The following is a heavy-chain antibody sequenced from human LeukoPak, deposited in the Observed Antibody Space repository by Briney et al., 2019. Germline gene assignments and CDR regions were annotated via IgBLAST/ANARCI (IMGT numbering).Heavy chain of an antibody. CDR3: ASLSSGGSLTDY. CDR2: IYYSGST. V-gene: IGHV4-61*01. Sequence: SETLSLTCSVSGYSISSGYYWSWIRQPPGKGLEWIGYIYYSGSTNYNPSLKSRVTISVDTSKNQFSLKLSSVTAADTAVYYCASLSSGGSLTDYWGQGTLVTVSS. D-gene: IGHD2-15*01. CDR1: GYSISSGYY. J-gene: IGHJ4*02.